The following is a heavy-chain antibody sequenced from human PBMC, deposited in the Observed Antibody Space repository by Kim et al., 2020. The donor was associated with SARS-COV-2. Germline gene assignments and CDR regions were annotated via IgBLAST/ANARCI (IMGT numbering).Heavy chain of an antibody. V-gene: IGHV3-7*01. CDR3: ARGAFG. J-gene: IGHJ4*02. D-gene: IGHD3-3*01. Sequence: GGSLRLSCAGSGFTFSISWMSWVRQASGKGLEWVSHISPDGNNRYYVDSVKGRFTISRDNAENSLHLQMNSLRVEDTALYYCARGAFGWGQGTLVPVSS. CDR1: GFTFSISW. CDR2: ISPDGNNR.